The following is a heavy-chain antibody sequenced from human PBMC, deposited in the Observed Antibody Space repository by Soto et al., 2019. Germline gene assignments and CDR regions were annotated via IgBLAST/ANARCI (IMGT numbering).Heavy chain of an antibody. D-gene: IGHD1-26*01. Sequence: ESGGGLVQPGGSLRLSCSASGFNLQDYGMHWVRQAPGKGLEQVAASTYVGGTPYYAQSVKGRFTVSRDNSKNTLYLQMGSLRPEDTGTYFCVKDYSHGRFPDYWGQGTLVTVSS. CDR3: VKDYSHGRFPDY. CDR2: STYVGGTP. V-gene: IGHV3-64D*06. CDR1: GFNLQDYG. J-gene: IGHJ4*02.